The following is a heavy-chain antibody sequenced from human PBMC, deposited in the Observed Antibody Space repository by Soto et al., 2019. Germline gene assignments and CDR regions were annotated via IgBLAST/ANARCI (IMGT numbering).Heavy chain of an antibody. CDR3: ARGVTYSYGYYYYGMDV. J-gene: IGHJ6*02. CDR2: IIPIFGTA. V-gene: IGHV1-69*01. Sequence: QVQLVQSGAEVKKPGSSVKVSCKAFGGTFSSYAISWVRQAPGQGLEWMGGIIPIFGTANYAQKFQGRVTITADESTSTAYMELSSLRSEDTAVYYCARGVTYSYGYYYYGMDVWGQGTTVTVSS. D-gene: IGHD5-18*01. CDR1: GGTFSSYA.